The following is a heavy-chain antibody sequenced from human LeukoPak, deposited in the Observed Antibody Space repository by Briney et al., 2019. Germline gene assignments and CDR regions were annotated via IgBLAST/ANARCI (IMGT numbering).Heavy chain of an antibody. CDR1: GGSISSSSYN. V-gene: IGHV4-39*01. CDR2: IYYSGST. Sequence: SETLSLTCTVSGGSISSSSYNWGWIRQPPGKGLEWIGSIYYSGSTYYNPSLKSRITISVDTSKNQLSLKLSSVTAADSAVYYCARHRAVSVVGNFYFDYWGQGTLVTVSS. J-gene: IGHJ4*02. CDR3: ARHRAVSVVGNFYFDY. D-gene: IGHD1-26*01.